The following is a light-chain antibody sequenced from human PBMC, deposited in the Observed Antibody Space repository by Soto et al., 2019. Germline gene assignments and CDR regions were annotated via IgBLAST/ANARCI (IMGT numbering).Light chain of an antibody. CDR1: QSISSW. V-gene: IGKV1-5*01. CDR3: QQYYSLPWT. CDR2: AAS. J-gene: IGKJ1*01. Sequence: DIQMTQSPSTLSSSVGDRVTITCRASQSISSWLAWYQQKPGKAPELLIYAASTLQSGVPSRFSGSGSGTDFTLTISCLQSEDFAAYYCQQYYSLPWTFGQGTKVDI.